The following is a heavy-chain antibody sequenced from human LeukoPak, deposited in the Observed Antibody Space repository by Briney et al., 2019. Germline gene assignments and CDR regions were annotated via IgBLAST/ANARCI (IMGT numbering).Heavy chain of an antibody. V-gene: IGHV1-69*13. J-gene: IGHJ6*03. CDR2: IIPIFGTA. CDR3: ARGRSSGNYYYYYMDV. CDR1: GGTFSSYA. Sequence: ASVKVSCKASGGTFSSYAISWVRQAPGQGLEWMGGIIPIFGTANYAQKFQGRVTITADESTSTAYMELSSLRSEDTAVYYCARGRSSGNYYYYYMDVWGKGTTVTVSS.